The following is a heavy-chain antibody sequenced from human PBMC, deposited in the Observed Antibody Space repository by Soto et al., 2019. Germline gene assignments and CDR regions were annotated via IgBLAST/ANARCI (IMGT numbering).Heavy chain of an antibody. CDR3: ARDEPEVHDPLDS. CDR2: INAGTGYT. D-gene: IGHD2-2*01. Sequence: QVQLVQSGAEVNKPGASVKVSCKVSGYTFTTYTIHWVRQAPGQRLEWVGCINAGTGYTRYSQKFQGRVSITRDTSASTGFMDLSSLRSEDTGVYYCARDEPEVHDPLDSGGQGTLVTVSS. J-gene: IGHJ4*02. V-gene: IGHV1-3*01. CDR1: GYTFTTYT.